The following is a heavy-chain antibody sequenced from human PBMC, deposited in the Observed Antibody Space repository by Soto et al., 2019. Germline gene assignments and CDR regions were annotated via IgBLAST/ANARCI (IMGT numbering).Heavy chain of an antibody. V-gene: IGHV3-30*18. Sequence: GGSLRLSCAASGFSLSNNGMHWVRKAPGKGLEWVAAISYDGNNKYYADSVKGRFTISRENSKNTVYLEMNNLRAEDTAMYYCAKGGSGNYLTYYYYYGMDVWGQGTTVTVSS. CDR3: AKGGSGNYLTYYYYYGMDV. CDR2: ISYDGNNK. D-gene: IGHD3-22*01. J-gene: IGHJ6*02. CDR1: GFSLSNNG.